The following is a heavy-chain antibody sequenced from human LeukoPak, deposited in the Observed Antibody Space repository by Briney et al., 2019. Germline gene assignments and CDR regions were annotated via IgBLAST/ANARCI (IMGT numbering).Heavy chain of an antibody. CDR3: ARRPRVTTPSRYYYYYYMDV. V-gene: IGHV4-34*01. Sequence: SETLSLTCTVSDDSITIYYWTWIRQPPGKGLEWIGEINHSGITNSNPSLKSRVTISVDTSKNQFSLNLSSVTAADTAVYYCARRPRVTTPSRYYYYYYMDVWGKGTTVTVSS. CDR2: INHSGIT. D-gene: IGHD4-17*01. J-gene: IGHJ6*03. CDR1: DDSITIYY.